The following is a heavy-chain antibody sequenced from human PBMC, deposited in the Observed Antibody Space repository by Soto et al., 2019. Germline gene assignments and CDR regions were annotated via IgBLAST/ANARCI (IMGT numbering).Heavy chain of an antibody. CDR1: GYTFTGYY. J-gene: IGHJ6*02. V-gene: IGHV1-2*02. CDR3: ARGLSRFLEWLIQSSYYYGMDV. Sequence: ASVKVSCKASGYTFTGYYMHWVRQAPGQGLEWMGWINPNSGGTNYAQKFQGRVTMTRDTSISTAYMELSRLRSDDTAVYYCARGLSRFLEWLIQSSYYYGMDVWGQGTTVTVSS. CDR2: INPNSGGT. D-gene: IGHD3-3*01.